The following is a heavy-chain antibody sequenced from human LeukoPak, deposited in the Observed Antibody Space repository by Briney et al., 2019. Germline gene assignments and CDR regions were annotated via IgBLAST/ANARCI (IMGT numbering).Heavy chain of an antibody. Sequence: GGSLRLSCAVSGFTFDDYAMHWVRQVPGKGLEWVSGINWNSDSIGYADSVKGRFTISRDNSKNTLYLQMTSLRAEDTAVYYCAKELTAMVRLYYYYMDVWGKGTTVTISS. J-gene: IGHJ6*03. CDR1: GFTFDDYA. CDR2: INWNSDSI. CDR3: AKELTAMVRLYYYYMDV. D-gene: IGHD5-18*01. V-gene: IGHV3-9*01.